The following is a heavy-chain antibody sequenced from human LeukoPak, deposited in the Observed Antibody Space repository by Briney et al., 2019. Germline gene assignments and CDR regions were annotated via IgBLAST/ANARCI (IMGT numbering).Heavy chain of an antibody. CDR2: IYYSGST. CDR1: GGSISGYY. Sequence: SETLSLTCTVSGGSISGYYWSWIRQPPGKGLEWIGYIYYSGSTNYNPSLKSRVTISVDTSKNQFSLKLSSVTAADTAVYYCARGTRTFDPWGQGTLVTVSS. D-gene: IGHD1-14*01. V-gene: IGHV4-59*12. J-gene: IGHJ5*02. CDR3: ARGTRTFDP.